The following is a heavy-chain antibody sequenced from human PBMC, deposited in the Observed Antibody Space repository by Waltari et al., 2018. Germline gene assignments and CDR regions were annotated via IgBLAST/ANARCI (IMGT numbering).Heavy chain of an antibody. D-gene: IGHD2-2*01. J-gene: IGHJ5*02. Sequence: QVQLVQSGPEVKKPGASVTVSCKASGYTFIHYGIGWVRQAPGQGLEWMGWISGKNGNTNYAQNVQGRITMTTDTSTSTAYMELRSLRLDDTAVYYCARIPSTYCSTRLGGTNCYLRFDPWGQGTLVTVSS. CDR1: GYTFIHYG. CDR2: ISGKNGNT. V-gene: IGHV1-18*01. CDR3: ARIPSTYCSTRLGGTNCYLRFDP.